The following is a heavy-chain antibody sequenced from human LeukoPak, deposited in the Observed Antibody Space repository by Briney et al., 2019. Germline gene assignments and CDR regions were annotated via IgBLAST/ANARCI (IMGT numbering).Heavy chain of an antibody. V-gene: IGHV3-15*01. CDR2: IKSKTDGGTT. CDR1: GFTFSNAW. CDR3: TTKGAMAVFYYFDY. Sequence: GGSLRLSCAASGFTFSNAWMSWVRQAPGKGLEWVGRIKSKTDGGTTDYAAPVKGRFTISRDDSKNTLYLQMNSLKTEDTAVYYCTTKGAMAVFYYFDYWGQGTLVTVSS. J-gene: IGHJ4*02. D-gene: IGHD1-26*01.